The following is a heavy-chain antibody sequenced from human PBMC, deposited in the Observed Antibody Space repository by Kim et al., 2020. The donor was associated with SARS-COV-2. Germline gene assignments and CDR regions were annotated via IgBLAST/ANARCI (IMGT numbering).Heavy chain of an antibody. CDR3: ARVGKGCTRNSRYWADWFDP. CDR2: ISVYNSDT. Sequence: ASVKVSCKASGYTFTTYGISWVRQAPGQGPEWMGWISVYNSDTMYAQEFQGRVTMTTDTSTGTAYMELRSLRSDDTAVYYCARVGKGCTRNSRYWADWFDPWGQGTLVTVSS. D-gene: IGHD2-8*01. J-gene: IGHJ5*02. CDR1: GYTFTTYG. V-gene: IGHV1-18*04.